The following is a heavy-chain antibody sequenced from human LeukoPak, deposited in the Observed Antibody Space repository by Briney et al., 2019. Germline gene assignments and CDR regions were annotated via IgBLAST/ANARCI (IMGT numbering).Heavy chain of an antibody. J-gene: IGHJ4*02. Sequence: SETLSLTCAVYGGSFSSYYWSWIRQPPGKGLEWIGEINHSGSTNYNPSLKSRVAISVDTSKNQFSLKLSSVTAADTAVYYCASTSSGSGSYLSYWGQGTLVTVSS. D-gene: IGHD3-10*01. CDR2: INHSGST. CDR1: GGSFSSYY. V-gene: IGHV4-34*01. CDR3: ASTSSGSGSYLSY.